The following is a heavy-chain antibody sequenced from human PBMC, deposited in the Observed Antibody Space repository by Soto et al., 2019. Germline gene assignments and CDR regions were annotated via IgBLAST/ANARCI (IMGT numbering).Heavy chain of an antibody. J-gene: IGHJ4*02. V-gene: IGHV3-74*01. Sequence: GGSLRLSCAAPKFSFSSYWMHWVRQVPGKGPAWVSRINHDGSKTEYADSVKGRFTISRDNTKNTLYLQMNSLRVEDTAMYYCVREPWGFSGTWYDYWGQGTLVTVSS. CDR3: VREPWGFSGTWYDY. CDR2: INHDGSKT. D-gene: IGHD6-13*01. CDR1: KFSFSSYW.